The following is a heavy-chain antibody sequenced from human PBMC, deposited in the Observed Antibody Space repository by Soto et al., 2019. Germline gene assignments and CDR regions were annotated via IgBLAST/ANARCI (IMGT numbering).Heavy chain of an antibody. D-gene: IGHD7-27*01. V-gene: IGHV3-21*01. CDR2: INSSSSYI. J-gene: IGHJ4*02. CDR1: GFTFSSYS. Sequence: GGSLRLSCAASGFTFSSYSMNWVRQAPRKGLEWVSSINSSSSYIYSAESVKGRFTNSRDNAKNSLYLQMNSLRAEDTAVYYCARDPELGYYFDYWGQGTLVTVSS. CDR3: ARDPELGYYFDY.